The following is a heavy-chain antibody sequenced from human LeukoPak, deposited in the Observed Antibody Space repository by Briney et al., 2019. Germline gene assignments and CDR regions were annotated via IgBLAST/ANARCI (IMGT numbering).Heavy chain of an antibody. CDR1: GYTFTGYY. Sequence: GASVKVSCKASGYTFTGYYMHWVRQAPGQGLEWMGWINPNSGGTNYAQKFQGRVTMTRDTSISTAYMELSRLRSDDTAVYYCARTYSGSYEDFDYWGQGTLVTVSS. CDR3: ARTYSGSYEDFDY. V-gene: IGHV1-2*02. J-gene: IGHJ4*02. D-gene: IGHD1-26*01. CDR2: INPNSGGT.